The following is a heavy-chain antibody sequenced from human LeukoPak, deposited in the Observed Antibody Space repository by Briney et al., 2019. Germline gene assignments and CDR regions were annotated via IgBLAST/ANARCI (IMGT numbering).Heavy chain of an antibody. CDR1: GGTFSSYA. CDR2: IIPIFGTA. J-gene: IGHJ4*02. D-gene: IGHD3-22*01. CDR3: ARGPSMIVVEY. Sequence: GASVKVSCKASGGTFSSYAISWVRQAPGQGLEWMGGIIPIFGTANYAQKFQGRVTIAADESTSTAYMELSSLRSEDTAVYYCARGPSMIVVEYWGQGTLVTVSS. V-gene: IGHV1-69*13.